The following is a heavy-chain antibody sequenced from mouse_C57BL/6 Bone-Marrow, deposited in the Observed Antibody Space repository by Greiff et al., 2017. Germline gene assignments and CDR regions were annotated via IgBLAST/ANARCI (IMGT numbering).Heavy chain of an antibody. CDR3: ARWGYYGSEAC. V-gene: IGHV1-81*01. CDR2: IYPRSGNT. D-gene: IGHD1-1*01. CDR1: GYTFTSYG. J-gene: IGHJ3*01. Sequence: QVQLQQSGAELARPGASVKLSCKASGYTFTSYGISWVKQRTGQGLEWIGEIYPRSGNTYYNENLKGQATLTADKSSRTVYTEVRCLTSEDAAVYFCARWGYYGSEACRGQGALVTGFA.